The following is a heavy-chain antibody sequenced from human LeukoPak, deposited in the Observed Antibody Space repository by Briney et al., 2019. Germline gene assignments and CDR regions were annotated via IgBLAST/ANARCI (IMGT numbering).Heavy chain of an antibody. CDR2: IKSDGSST. Sequence: PGGSLTLSCAASGFTFSSYWMHWVRQVPGKGLVWVSHIKSDGSSTSYADSVKGRFNISRDNAKNTLYLQMNSLRAEDTAVYYCARDRGYGFDYWGQGTLVTVSS. J-gene: IGHJ4*02. CDR1: GFTFSSYW. CDR3: ARDRGYGFDY. D-gene: IGHD5-18*01. V-gene: IGHV3-74*01.